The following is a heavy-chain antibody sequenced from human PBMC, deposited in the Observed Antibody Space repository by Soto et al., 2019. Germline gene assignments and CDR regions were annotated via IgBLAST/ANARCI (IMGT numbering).Heavy chain of an antibody. Sequence: SETLSLTCTVSGGSVSSGSYYWSWIRQPPGKGLEWIGYIYYSGSTNYNPSLKSRVTISVDTSKNQFSLKLSSVTAADTAVYYCAREYYCSSTSCSDWFDPWGQGTLVTVSS. J-gene: IGHJ5*02. CDR2: IYYSGST. CDR3: AREYYCSSTSCSDWFDP. D-gene: IGHD2-2*01. CDR1: GGSVSSGSYY. V-gene: IGHV4-61*01.